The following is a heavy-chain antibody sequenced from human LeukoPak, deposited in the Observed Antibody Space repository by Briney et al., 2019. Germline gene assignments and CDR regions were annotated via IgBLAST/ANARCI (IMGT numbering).Heavy chain of an antibody. V-gene: IGHV3-74*01. Sequence: LPGGSLRLSCAASGFTFSSYWMHWVRQAPGKVLVWVSRINSDGSSTSYADSVKGRFTISRDNAKNTLYLQMNSLRAEDTAVYYCARWWSSGYNTWGQGTMVTVSS. D-gene: IGHD3-22*01. CDR2: INSDGSST. CDR1: GFTFSSYW. CDR3: ARWWSSGYNT. J-gene: IGHJ3*02.